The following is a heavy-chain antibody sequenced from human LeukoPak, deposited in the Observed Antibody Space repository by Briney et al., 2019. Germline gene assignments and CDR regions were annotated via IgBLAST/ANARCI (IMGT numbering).Heavy chain of an antibody. V-gene: IGHV3-23*01. CDR3: ARDRWEDPGGEYQLPKPDNWFDP. CDR2: ISRSGDST. Sequence: QTGGSLRLSCAASGFTFSTYAMTWVRQAPGKGLEWVSTISRSGDSTYYADSVKGRFTISRDNSKNTLYLQMNSLRAEDTAVYYCARDRWEDPGGEYQLPKPDNWFDPWGQGTLVTVSS. CDR1: GFTFSTYA. D-gene: IGHD2-2*01. J-gene: IGHJ5*02.